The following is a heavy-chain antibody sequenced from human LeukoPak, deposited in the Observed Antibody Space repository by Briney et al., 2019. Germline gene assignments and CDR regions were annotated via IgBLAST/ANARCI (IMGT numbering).Heavy chain of an antibody. CDR2: ITGSGGST. D-gene: IGHD5-12*01. J-gene: IGHJ4*02. Sequence: PGGSLRLSCAASGFTFSNYGLSWVRQAPGKGLEWVSGITGSGGSTYYADSVKGRFTISRDNFKNTLYLQMNSLRAEDTAIYYCAKDGAWLRFDDWGQGILVSVSS. V-gene: IGHV3-23*01. CDR1: GFTFSNYG. CDR3: AKDGAWLRFDD.